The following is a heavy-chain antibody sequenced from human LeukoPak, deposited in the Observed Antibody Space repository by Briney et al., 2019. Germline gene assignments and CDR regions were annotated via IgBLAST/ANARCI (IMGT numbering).Heavy chain of an antibody. Sequence: GESLKISCRGSGYSFTSYWIGWVRQIPGKGPEWMGIIYPGDSDTRYSPSFQGQVTISADKSISTAYLQWSSLKASDTAMYYCARHGRVYSSSSTLNYWGRGTLVTVSS. CDR3: ARHGRVYSSSSTLNY. CDR2: IYPGDSDT. D-gene: IGHD6-6*01. J-gene: IGHJ4*02. V-gene: IGHV5-51*01. CDR1: GYSFTSYW.